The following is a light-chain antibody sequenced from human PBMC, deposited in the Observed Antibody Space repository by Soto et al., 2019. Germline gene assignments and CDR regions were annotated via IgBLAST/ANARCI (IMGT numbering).Light chain of an antibody. CDR2: DGS. J-gene: IGLJ1*01. V-gene: IGLV2-18*02. Sequence: QSALTQPPSVSRSPGQSVTISCTGTSSDVGSSNGVSWYQQPPGTAPKLMIYDGSNRPSGVHDRFTGSKSGNTASLTISGLQAEDEDHYYCSSNTSSSTNVFGTGTKLTVL. CDR1: SSDVGSSNG. CDR3: SSNTSSSTNV.